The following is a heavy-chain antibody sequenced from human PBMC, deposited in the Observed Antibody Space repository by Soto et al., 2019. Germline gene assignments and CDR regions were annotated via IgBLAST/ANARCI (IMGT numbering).Heavy chain of an antibody. V-gene: IGHV3-30-3*01. CDR2: ISYDGSNK. CDR1: GFTFSSYA. J-gene: IGHJ4*02. CDR3: ARKRGGYCSGGSCYSGIDY. D-gene: IGHD2-15*01. Sequence: QVQLVESGGGVVQPGRSLRLSCAASGFTFSSYAMHWVRQAPGKGLEWVAVISYDGSNKYYADSVKGRFTISRDHYKNTLYLQMMCRRAEDTAVYYCARKRGGYCSGGSCYSGIDYWGQGTLVTVSS.